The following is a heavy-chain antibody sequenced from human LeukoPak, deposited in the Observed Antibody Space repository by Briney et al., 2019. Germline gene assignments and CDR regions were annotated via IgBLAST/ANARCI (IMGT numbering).Heavy chain of an antibody. Sequence: SETPSLSCTVSGGSISSGDSYWGWIRQPPGKGLEWIGSIHYSGHTFYSPSLKTRLTISVDTSKNQFSLKLTSVTAADTAVYYCARHWSSHFDFWGQGTLVTVSS. D-gene: IGHD6-13*01. CDR2: IHYSGHT. V-gene: IGHV4-39*01. J-gene: IGHJ4*02. CDR3: ARHWSSHFDF. CDR1: GGSISSGDSY.